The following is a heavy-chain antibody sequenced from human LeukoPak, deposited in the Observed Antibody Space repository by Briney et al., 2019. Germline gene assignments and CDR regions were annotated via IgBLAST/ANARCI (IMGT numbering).Heavy chain of an antibody. V-gene: IGHV1-69*05. CDR1: GGTFISYA. J-gene: IGHJ3*02. Sequence: SVKVSCKASGGTFISYAISWVRQAPGQGREWMGGIIPIFGTANYAQKFQGRVTITTDESTSTAYMELSSLRSEDTAVYYCAREHYYDSSGYLSAFDIWGQGTMVTVSS. CDR3: AREHYYDSSGYLSAFDI. D-gene: IGHD3-22*01. CDR2: IIPIFGTA.